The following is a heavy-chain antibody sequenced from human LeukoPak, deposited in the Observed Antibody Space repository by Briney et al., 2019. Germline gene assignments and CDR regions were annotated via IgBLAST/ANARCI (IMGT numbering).Heavy chain of an antibody. V-gene: IGHV3-30-3*01. J-gene: IGHJ4*02. CDR1: GFTFSSYA. CDR3: ASDSGYYYGSGSSFGY. D-gene: IGHD3-10*01. CDR2: ISYDGSNK. Sequence: GGSLRLSCAASGFTFSSYAMHWVRQAPGKGLEWVAVISYDGSNKYYADSVKGRFTISRDNSKNTLYLQMNSLRAEDTAVYYCASDSGYYYGSGSSFGYWGQGTLVTVSS.